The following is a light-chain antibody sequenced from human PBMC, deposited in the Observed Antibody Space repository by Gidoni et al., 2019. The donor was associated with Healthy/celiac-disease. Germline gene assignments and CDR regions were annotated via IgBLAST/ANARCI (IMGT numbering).Light chain of an antibody. Sequence: EIVLTQSPGTLSLSTGESATLSCRASQSVSRRYLAWYQQKPGQAPRLLIHGASSRATGIPDRFSGSGSGTDFTLTISRLEPEDFAVYYCQQYGSSPLFTFGPGTKLEIK. CDR3: QQYGSSPLFT. CDR2: GAS. CDR1: QSVSRRY. J-gene: IGKJ3*01. V-gene: IGKV3-20*01.